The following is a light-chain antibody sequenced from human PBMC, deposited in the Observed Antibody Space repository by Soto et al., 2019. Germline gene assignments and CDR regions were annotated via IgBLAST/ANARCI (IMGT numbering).Light chain of an antibody. J-gene: IGKJ5*01. V-gene: IGKV1-39*01. CDR1: QSISRY. Sequence: DIQMAQSPSSLSSSVGYIVTITCRASQSISRYLNWYQQKPWKAPNLLIYVASSLQSEVPSRFSGSGSGTDFTLTITSLQPEDFATYYCQQSYGTPITFGQGTRLEIK. CDR3: QQSYGTPIT. CDR2: VAS.